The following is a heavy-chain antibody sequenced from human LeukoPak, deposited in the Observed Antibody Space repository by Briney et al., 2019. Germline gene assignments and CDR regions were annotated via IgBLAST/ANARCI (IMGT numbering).Heavy chain of an antibody. CDR1: GGSFSGCY. CDR2: INPRGST. Sequence: PSETLSLTCAVYGGSFSGCYCCWSRQPPPQGLGWVGEINPRGSTNYTPSLTSRLTISVDTSKNQFSLKLSSVTAADTAVYYCARGATGGAFDIWGQGTMVTVSS. CDR3: ARGATGGAFDI. J-gene: IGHJ3*02. D-gene: IGHD3-10*01. V-gene: IGHV4-34*01.